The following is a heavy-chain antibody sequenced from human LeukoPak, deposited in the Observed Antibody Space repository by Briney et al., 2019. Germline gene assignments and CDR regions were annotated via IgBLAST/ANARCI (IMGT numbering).Heavy chain of an antibody. D-gene: IGHD3-10*01. CDR1: GGSIRSGNNY. V-gene: IGHV4-39*02. CDR3: ARDGATMVRGVITYGMDV. J-gene: IGHJ6*02. Sequence: SETLSLTCSVSGGSIRSGNNYWGWLRLSPGKGLEWIGSVFYTGSTHYNPSLKSQVSMSVDTSKNQFSLRLSSVAAADSAVYYCARDGATMVRGVITYGMDVWGQGTTVTVSS. CDR2: VFYTGST.